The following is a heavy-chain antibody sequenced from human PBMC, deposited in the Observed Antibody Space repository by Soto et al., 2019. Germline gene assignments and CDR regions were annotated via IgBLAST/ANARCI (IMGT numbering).Heavy chain of an antibody. CDR3: ARGSDCSSTSCYVWFDP. V-gene: IGHV4-34*01. D-gene: IGHD2-2*01. J-gene: IGHJ5*02. CDR2: INHSGST. Sequence: SETLSLTCAVYGGSFSGYYWSWIRQPPGKELEWIGEINHSGSTNYNPSLKSRVTISVDTSKNQFSLKLSSVTAADTAVYYCARGSDCSSTSCYVWFDPWGQGTLVTVSS. CDR1: GGSFSGYY.